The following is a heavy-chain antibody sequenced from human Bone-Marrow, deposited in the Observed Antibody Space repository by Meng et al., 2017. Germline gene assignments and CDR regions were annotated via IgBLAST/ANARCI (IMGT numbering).Heavy chain of an antibody. CDR1: GFTFSSHA. V-gene: IGHV3-30*04. CDR2: ITFDGSNK. CDR3: ARGIMWFGASLPHFDY. J-gene: IGHJ4*02. Sequence: GESLKISCAASGFTFSSHAMHWLRQAPGKGLQWVAAITFDGSNKYYADSVKGRFSISRDDSKSTLYLQMNSLRPEDTAVYYCARGIMWFGASLPHFDYWGQGTLVTVSS. D-gene: IGHD3-10*01.